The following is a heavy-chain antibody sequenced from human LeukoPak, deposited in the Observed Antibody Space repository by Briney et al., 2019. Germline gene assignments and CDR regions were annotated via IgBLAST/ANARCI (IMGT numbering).Heavy chain of an antibody. CDR1: GFTFSSYA. CDR3: AKGGKWELLVYY. Sequence: GGSLRLSCAASGFTFSSYAMSWVRQAPGKGLEWVSAISGSGGSTYYADSVKGRFTISRDNSKNTLYLQINSLRAEDTAVYYCAKGGKWELLVYYWGQGTLVTVSS. V-gene: IGHV3-23*01. J-gene: IGHJ4*02. D-gene: IGHD1-26*01. CDR2: ISGSGGST.